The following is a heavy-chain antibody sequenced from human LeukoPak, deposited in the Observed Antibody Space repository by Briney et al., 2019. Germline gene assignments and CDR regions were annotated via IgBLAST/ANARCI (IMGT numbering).Heavy chain of an antibody. D-gene: IGHD2-2*01. V-gene: IGHV3-21*01. J-gene: IGHJ4*02. Sequence: GGSLRLSCAASGFSFSGDYIHWVRQAPGKGLEWVSSISSSSGYINYADSVKGRFTVSRDNAKNSLYLQMNSLRAEDTAVYYCARDSGYCSSTGCYVHYFDYWGQGTLVTVSS. CDR2: ISSSSGYI. CDR1: GFSFSGDY. CDR3: ARDSGYCSSTGCYVHYFDY.